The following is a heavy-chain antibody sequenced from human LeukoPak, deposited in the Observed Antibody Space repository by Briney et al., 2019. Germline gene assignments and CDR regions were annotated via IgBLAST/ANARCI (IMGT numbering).Heavy chain of an antibody. J-gene: IGHJ6*03. D-gene: IGHD3-9*01. V-gene: IGHV3-33*01. CDR2: IWYDGSNK. Sequence: PGRSLRLSCAASGFTFSSYGMHWVRQAPGKGLEWVAVIWYDGSNKYYADSVKGRFTISGDNSKNTLYLQMNSLRAEDTAVYYCAREDFDWLHYYYYYYMDVWGKGTTVTVSS. CDR1: GFTFSSYG. CDR3: AREDFDWLHYYYYYYMDV.